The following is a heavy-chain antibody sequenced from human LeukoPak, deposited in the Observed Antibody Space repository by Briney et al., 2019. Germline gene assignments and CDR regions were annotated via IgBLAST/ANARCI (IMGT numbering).Heavy chain of an antibody. Sequence: SVKVSCKASGFTFTSSAMQWVRQARGQRLEWIGWIVVGSGNTNYAQKFQERVTITKDMSTSTAYMELSSLRSEDTAVYYCATKVLRSGYTYGFGNYWGQGTLVTVSS. CDR1: GFTFTSSA. V-gene: IGHV1-58*02. CDR3: ATKVLRSGYTYGFGNY. D-gene: IGHD5-18*01. J-gene: IGHJ4*02. CDR2: IVVGSGNT.